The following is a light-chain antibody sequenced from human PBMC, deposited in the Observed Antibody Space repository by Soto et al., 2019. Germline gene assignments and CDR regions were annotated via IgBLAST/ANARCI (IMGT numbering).Light chain of an antibody. J-gene: IGLJ1*01. V-gene: IGLV2-14*01. CDR3: SSFTSNSTRI. CDR2: EVT. Sequence: QSLLTQPASVSGSPGQSITISCTGTSSDIGSYDYVSWYQQHPGKAPNLIIYEVTDRPSGVSNRFSGSKSGNTASLTISGLQAEDEADYYCSSFTSNSTRIFGSGTKV. CDR1: SSDIGSYDY.